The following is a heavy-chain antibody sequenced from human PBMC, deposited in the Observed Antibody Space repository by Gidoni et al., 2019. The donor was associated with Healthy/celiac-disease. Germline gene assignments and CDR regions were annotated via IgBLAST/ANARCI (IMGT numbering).Heavy chain of an antibody. CDR1: GFTFADYA. V-gene: IGHV3-9*01. Sequence: EVQLVESGGGLVQPGRSLRLSCAASGFTFADYAMPWVRQAPGKGLEWVSGISWNSGSIGYADSVKGRFTISRDNAKNSLYLQMNSLRAEDTALYYCAKAFYGSGSYYNPHYYYYGMDVWGQGTTVTVSS. CDR2: ISWNSGSI. D-gene: IGHD3-10*01. CDR3: AKAFYGSGSYYNPHYYYYGMDV. J-gene: IGHJ6*02.